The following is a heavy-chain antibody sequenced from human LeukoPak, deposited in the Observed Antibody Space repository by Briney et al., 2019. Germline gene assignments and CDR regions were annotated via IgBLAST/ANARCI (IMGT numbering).Heavy chain of an antibody. D-gene: IGHD6-13*01. CDR2: INPNSGGT. CDR3: ARVVKSPGYSSSWYSY. V-gene: IGHV1-2*02. Sequence: ASVKVSCKASGYTFTGYYMHWVRQAPGQGLEWMGWINPNSGGTNYAQKFQGRVTMTRDTSISTAYMELSRLRSDDTAAYYCARVVKSPGYSSSWYSYWGQGTLVTVSS. J-gene: IGHJ4*02. CDR1: GYTFTGYY.